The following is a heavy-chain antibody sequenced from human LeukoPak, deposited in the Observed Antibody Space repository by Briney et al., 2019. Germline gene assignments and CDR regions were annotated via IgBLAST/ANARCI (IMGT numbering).Heavy chain of an antibody. V-gene: IGHV3-48*01. CDR2: ISSSGSTT. D-gene: IGHD2-2*01. J-gene: IGHJ4*02. CDR1: ALTSSSYS. CDR3: ASYCSTTSCYAVDY. Sequence: PGGSLRLSCAASALTSSSYSMNWVRQAPGKGLEWVSYISSSGSTTYYADSVKGRFTISRDNAKNSLYLQMTSLRAEDTAVYYCASYCSTTSCYAVDYWGQGTLVTVSS.